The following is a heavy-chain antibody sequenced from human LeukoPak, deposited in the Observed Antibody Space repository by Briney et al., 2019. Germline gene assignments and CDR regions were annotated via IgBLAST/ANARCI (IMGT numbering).Heavy chain of an antibody. V-gene: IGHV3-66*01. D-gene: IGHD3-3*01. CDR1: GFTVSSSY. CDR3: AREYYDFWSGYRNFDY. J-gene: IGHJ4*02. Sequence: PGGSLRLSCAASGFTVSSSYMTWVRQAPGKGLEWVSVIYSGGTTYYADSVKGRFTISRDNSKNTLYLQMNSLRDEDTAVYYCAREYYDFWSGYRNFDYWGQGTLVTVSS. CDR2: IYSGGTT.